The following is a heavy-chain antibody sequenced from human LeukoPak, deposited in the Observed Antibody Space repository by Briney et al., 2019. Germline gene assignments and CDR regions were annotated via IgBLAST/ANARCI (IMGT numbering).Heavy chain of an antibody. J-gene: IGHJ5*02. CDR1: GFTVSSNY. CDR2: IYHSGNT. Sequence: PGGSLRLSCAASGFTVSSNYMSWVRQAPGKGLEWIGSIYHSGNTYYSPSLKSRVTISVDTSKNQFSLKLSSVTAADTAVYYCARGDYSSSWYEYNWFDPWGQGTLVTVSS. D-gene: IGHD6-13*01. V-gene: IGHV4-38-2*01. CDR3: ARGDYSSSWYEYNWFDP.